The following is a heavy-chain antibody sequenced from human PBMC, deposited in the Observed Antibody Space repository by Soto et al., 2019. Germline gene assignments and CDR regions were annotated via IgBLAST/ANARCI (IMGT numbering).Heavy chain of an antibody. CDR1: GYTFTSYG. J-gene: IGHJ4*02. CDR2: ISAYNGNT. D-gene: IGHD3-9*01. CDR3: ARAWGGILTAYYSYYFDS. V-gene: IGHV1-18*01. Sequence: QVQLVQSGAEVKKPGASVKVSCKASGYTFTSYGISWVRQAPGQGLEWMGWISAYNGNTNYAQKLQGRVTMTTDTSTNTAYMELRSLRSDDTAVYYCARAWGGILTAYYSYYFDSWGQGTLVTVSS.